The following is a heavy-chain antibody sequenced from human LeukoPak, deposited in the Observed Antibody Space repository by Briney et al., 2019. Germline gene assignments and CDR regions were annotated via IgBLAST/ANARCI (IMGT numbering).Heavy chain of an antibody. CDR2: IIPIFGTA. CDR1: GGTFSSYA. V-gene: IGHV1-69*06. D-gene: IGHD2-2*01. J-gene: IGHJ4*02. CDR3: ARGDKLGYCSSTSCPGKLDLDY. Sequence: SVKVSCKASGGTFSSYAISWVRQAPGQGLEWMGGIIPIFGTANYAQKFQGRVTITADKSTSTAYMELSSLRSEDTAVYYCARGDKLGYCSSTSCPGKLDLDYWGQGTLVTVSS.